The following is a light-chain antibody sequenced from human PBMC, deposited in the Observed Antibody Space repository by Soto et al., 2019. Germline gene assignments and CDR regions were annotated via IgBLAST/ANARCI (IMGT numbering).Light chain of an antibody. Sequence: IVVTQAPRPLSFSPGGRATPSCRASQSVSSSYLAWYQQKPGQAPRLLIYGASSRATGIPDRFSGSGSGTDFTLTISRLEPEDFAVYYCQQYGSSLRTFGQGNKV. J-gene: IGKJ1*01. CDR3: QQYGSSLRT. CDR2: GAS. CDR1: QSVSSSY. V-gene: IGKV3-20*01.